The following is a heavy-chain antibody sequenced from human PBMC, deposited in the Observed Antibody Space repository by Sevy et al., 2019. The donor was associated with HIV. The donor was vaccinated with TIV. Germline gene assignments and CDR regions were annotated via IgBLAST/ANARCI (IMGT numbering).Heavy chain of an antibody. J-gene: IGHJ6*02. CDR3: AADRGEDYCSGNSCQRHYYYGLDV. CDR2: LDPEDGET. Sequence: ASVKVSCKVSGYTLIEVSMHWVRQAPGKGLEWMGHLDPEDGETIYAQNFQGRVTMTEDTSTDTAYMEVSSLRSEDTAVYYCAADRGEDYCSGNSCQRHYYYGLDVWGQGTTVTVSS. D-gene: IGHD2-15*01. CDR1: GYTLIEVS. V-gene: IGHV1-24*01.